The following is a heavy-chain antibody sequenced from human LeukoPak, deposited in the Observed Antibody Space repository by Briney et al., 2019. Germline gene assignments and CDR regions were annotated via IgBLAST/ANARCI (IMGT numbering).Heavy chain of an antibody. CDR2: IKHSGST. V-gene: IGHV4-34*01. CDR3: ASRTRSITIFGVVITSGYFDY. D-gene: IGHD3-3*01. Sequence: PSETLSLTCAVYGGSFSGYYWSWIRQPPGKGLEWIGKIKHSGSTNYNPSLKSRVTISVDTSKNQFSLKLSFVTAADTDVYYCASRTRSITIFGVVITSGYFDYWGQGTLVTVSS. CDR1: GGSFSGYY. J-gene: IGHJ4*02.